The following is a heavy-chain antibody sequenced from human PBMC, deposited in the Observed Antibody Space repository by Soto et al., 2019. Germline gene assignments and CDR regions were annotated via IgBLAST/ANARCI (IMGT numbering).Heavy chain of an antibody. V-gene: IGHV3-30*18. D-gene: IGHD6-19*01. CDR2: ISYDGSNK. CDR3: AKDRAPYSSGWYSMYFDY. J-gene: IGHJ4*02. Sequence: PGGSLRLSCAASGFTFSSYGMHWVRQAPGKGLEWVAVISYDGSNKYYADSVKGRFTISRDNSKNTLYLQMNSLRAEDTAVYYCAKDRAPYSSGWYSMYFDYSGQGTLVTVSS. CDR1: GFTFSSYG.